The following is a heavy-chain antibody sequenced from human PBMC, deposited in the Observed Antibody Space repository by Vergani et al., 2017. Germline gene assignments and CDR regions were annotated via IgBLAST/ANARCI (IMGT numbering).Heavy chain of an antibody. CDR3: ARVGLYYDFWSGYYRGSYYFDY. V-gene: IGHV3-48*03. CDR2: ISSSGSTI. J-gene: IGHJ4*02. D-gene: IGHD3-3*01. Sequence: EVQLVESGGGLVQPGGSLRLSCAASGFTFSSYEMNWVRQAPGKGLEWVSYISSSGSTIYYADSVKGRFTISRDNAKNSLYLQMNSLRAEDTAVYYCARVGLYYDFWSGYYRGSYYFDYWGQGTLVTVSS. CDR1: GFTFSSYE.